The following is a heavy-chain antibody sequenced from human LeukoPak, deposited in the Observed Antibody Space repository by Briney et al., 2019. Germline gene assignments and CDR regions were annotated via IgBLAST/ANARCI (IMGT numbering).Heavy chain of an antibody. D-gene: IGHD2-21*02. J-gene: IGHJ3*02. Sequence: PETLSLTCTVSGGSISSYYWSWIRQPPGKGLEWIGYIYYSGSTNYNPSLKSRVTISVDTSKNQFSLKLSSVTAADTAVYYCARKGDSAAFDIWGQGTMVTVSS. V-gene: IGHV4-59*01. CDR2: IYYSGST. CDR1: GGSISSYY. CDR3: ARKGDSAAFDI.